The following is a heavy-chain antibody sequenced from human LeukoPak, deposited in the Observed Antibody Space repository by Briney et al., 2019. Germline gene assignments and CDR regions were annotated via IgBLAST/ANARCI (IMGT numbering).Heavy chain of an antibody. J-gene: IGHJ4*02. CDR1: GYTFTSYS. Sequence: ASVKVSCKASGYTFTSYSMYWVRQAPGQGLEWMGIINPSDGSTSYAQKFQGRVTMTRDTSTSTVYMELTSLRSEDTAVYYCARAYYYESRGYYEASDYWGQGTPVTVSS. CDR3: ARAYYYESRGYYEASDY. V-gene: IGHV1-46*01. D-gene: IGHD3-22*01. CDR2: INPSDGST.